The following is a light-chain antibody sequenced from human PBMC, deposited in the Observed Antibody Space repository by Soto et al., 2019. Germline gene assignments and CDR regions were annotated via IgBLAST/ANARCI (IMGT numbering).Light chain of an antibody. CDR1: SSDVGSYNV. Sequence: QSVLTQPASVSGSPGQSITIPCSGTSSDVGSYNVVSWYQQHPGKAPKLVIYDVSNRPSGVSPRFSGAKSGNTASLTIAGLQAEDEADYYCSSYTRRSTYVFGTGTKVTVI. CDR3: SSYTRRSTYV. V-gene: IGLV2-14*03. J-gene: IGLJ1*01. CDR2: DVS.